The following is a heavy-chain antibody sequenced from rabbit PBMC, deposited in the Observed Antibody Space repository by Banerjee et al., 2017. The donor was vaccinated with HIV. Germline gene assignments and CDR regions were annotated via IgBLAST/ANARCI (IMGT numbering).Heavy chain of an antibody. CDR1: GIDFTSYG. V-gene: IGHV1S7*01. CDR2: IYPDFGTT. CDR3: VRETEAYADPAGYTYYFNL. Sequence: QLVESGGGLVTLGGSLKLSCKASGIDFTSYGISWVRQAPGQGLEWIACIYPDFGTTDYASWVNGRFTISLDNAQNTVFLQMNSLTAADTATYFCVRETEAYADPAGYTYYFNLWGPGTLVTVS. J-gene: IGHJ4*01. D-gene: IGHD6-1*01.